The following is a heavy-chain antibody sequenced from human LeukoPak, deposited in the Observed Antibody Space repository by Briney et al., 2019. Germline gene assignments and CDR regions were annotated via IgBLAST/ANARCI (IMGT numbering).Heavy chain of an antibody. D-gene: IGHD3-22*01. V-gene: IGHV3-48*03. CDR1: GFTFSSYE. J-gene: IGHJ4*02. CDR3: TRDNYDSSGYYFD. CDR2: ISSSGSTT. Sequence: TGGSLRLSWAASGFTFSSYEMNWVRQAPGKGLEWVSYISSSGSTTHYADSVKGRFTISRDNAKNSLYLQMNSLRAEDTAVYYCTRDNYDSSGYYFDWGQGTLVTVSS.